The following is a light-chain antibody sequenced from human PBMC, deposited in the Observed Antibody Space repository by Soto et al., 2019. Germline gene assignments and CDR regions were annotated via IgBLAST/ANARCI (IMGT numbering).Light chain of an antibody. V-gene: IGKV1-12*01. Sequence: DIEMTQSPSSVSASVGDRVTITCRASQGISSWLAWYQQKPGKDPKLLIYAASILQTGVPSRFSGSGSGTDFTLTISSLQPDDVSTYYCRQANSFPLTFGGGTKVEIK. J-gene: IGKJ4*01. CDR1: QGISSW. CDR3: RQANSFPLT. CDR2: AAS.